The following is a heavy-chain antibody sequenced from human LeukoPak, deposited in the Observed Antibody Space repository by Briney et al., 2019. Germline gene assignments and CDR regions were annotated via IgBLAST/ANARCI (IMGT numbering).Heavy chain of an antibody. V-gene: IGHV1-2*02. Sequence: ASVKVSCKASGYTFTGYHMHWVRQAPGQGLEWMGWINPNSGGTNYAQKSQGRVTMTRDTSISTAYMELSRLRSDDTAVYYCARDQTYCSGGSCYSSIDDYWGQGTLVTVSS. CDR1: GYTFTGYH. D-gene: IGHD2-15*01. J-gene: IGHJ4*02. CDR3: ARDQTYCSGGSCYSSIDDY. CDR2: INPNSGGT.